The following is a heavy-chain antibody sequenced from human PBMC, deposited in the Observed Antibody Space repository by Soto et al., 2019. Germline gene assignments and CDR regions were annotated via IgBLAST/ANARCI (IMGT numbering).Heavy chain of an antibody. J-gene: IGHJ4*02. CDR2: MNPNSGNT. CDR3: ARWDYGYYARFDY. V-gene: IGHV1-8*01. Sequence: QVQLVQSGAEVKKSGASVKVSCKASGYTFTSHDINWVRQATGQGLEWMGWMNPNSGNTGYAQKLQGRVTMIRNTSISTAYMELSSLRSEDTAVYYCARWDYGYYARFDYWGQGTLVTVSS. D-gene: IGHD4-17*01. CDR1: GYTFTSHD.